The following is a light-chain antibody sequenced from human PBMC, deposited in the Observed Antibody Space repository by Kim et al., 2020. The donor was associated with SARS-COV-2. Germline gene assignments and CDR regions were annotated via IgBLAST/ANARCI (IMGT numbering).Light chain of an antibody. J-gene: IGLJ3*02. CDR2: RNN. Sequence: QSVLTQPPSASGTPGQRVTISCSGRSSNIGSNYVYWYQQLPGTAPKLLIYRNNQRPSGVPDRFSGSKSGTSASLAISGLRSEDEADYYCAAWDDSLSCWVFGGGTQLT. V-gene: IGLV1-47*01. CDR3: AAWDDSLSCWV. CDR1: SSNIGSNY.